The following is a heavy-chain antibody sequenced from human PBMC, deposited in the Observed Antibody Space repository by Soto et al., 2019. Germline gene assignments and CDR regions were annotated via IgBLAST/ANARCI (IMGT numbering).Heavy chain of an antibody. CDR2: INPNSGGT. CDR3: ARDTKNSSSFTDS. CDR1: GYTFTGHY. V-gene: IGHV1-2*02. J-gene: IGHJ4*02. Sequence: QVQLVQSGAEVRKPGASVRVSCKASGYTFTGHYIHWVRQAPGQGLEWMGWINPNSGGTNYAQKFQGRVTMTRDTSISTAYMELSRLTSDDTAVYFCARDTKNSSSFTDSWGQGTLVTVSS. D-gene: IGHD6-6*01.